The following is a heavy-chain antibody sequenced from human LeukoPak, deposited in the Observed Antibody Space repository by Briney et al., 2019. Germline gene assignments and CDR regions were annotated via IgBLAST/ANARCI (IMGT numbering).Heavy chain of an antibody. CDR2: INPNSGGT. Sequence: GASVKVSCKASGYTFTSYYMHWVRQAPGQGLEWMGWINPNSGGTNYAQKFQGRVTMTRDTSISTAYMELSRLRSDDTAVYYCARSFADDRDAFDIWGQGTMVPVSS. V-gene: IGHV1-2*02. D-gene: IGHD3-16*01. CDR3: ARSFADDRDAFDI. J-gene: IGHJ3*02. CDR1: GYTFTSYY.